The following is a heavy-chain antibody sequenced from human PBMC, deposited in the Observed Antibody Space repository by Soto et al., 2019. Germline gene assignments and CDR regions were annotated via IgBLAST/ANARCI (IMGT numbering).Heavy chain of an antibody. J-gene: IGHJ6*02. D-gene: IGHD1-26*01. CDR1: GFTFSGFW. CDR2: IKQDGSEK. V-gene: IGHV3-7*05. Sequence: EVQLVESGGGLVQPGGSLRLSCGASGFTFSGFWMSWVRQAPGKGLEWVGNIKQDGSEKFYAGSVRGRFSISRDNVRNSLYLKMNILRAEDTAVYCCASDKGHGYYGRETWGMDVWGQGTTVTVSS. CDR3: ASDKGHGYYGRETWGMDV.